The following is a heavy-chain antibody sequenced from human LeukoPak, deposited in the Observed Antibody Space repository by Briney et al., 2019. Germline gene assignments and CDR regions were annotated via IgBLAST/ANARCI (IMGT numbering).Heavy chain of an antibody. D-gene: IGHD3-22*01. J-gene: IGHJ4*02. V-gene: IGHV3-21*01. CDR1: GFTFSSYS. CDR3: ARDYDSSGYYDY. CDR2: ISSSSSYI. Sequence: GGSLRLSCAASGFTFSSYSMNWVRQAPGKGLEWVSSISSSSSYIYYADSVKGQFTISRDNAKNSLYLQMNSLRAEDTAVYYCARDYDSSGYYDYWGQGTLVTVSS.